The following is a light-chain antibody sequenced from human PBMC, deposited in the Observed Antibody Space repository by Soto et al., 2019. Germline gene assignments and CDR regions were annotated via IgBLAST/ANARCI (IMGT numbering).Light chain of an antibody. CDR3: QPYGSSPKT. V-gene: IGKV3-20*01. J-gene: IGKJ1*01. CDR1: QSVSSSY. CDR2: GAS. Sequence: EIVLTQSPGTLSLSPGERATLSCRASQSVSSSYIAWYQQKPGQAPRLLIYGASSRATGIPDRFSGSGSGTDFTIIISRLEPEDFAVYYCQPYGSSPKTFGQGTKVEIK.